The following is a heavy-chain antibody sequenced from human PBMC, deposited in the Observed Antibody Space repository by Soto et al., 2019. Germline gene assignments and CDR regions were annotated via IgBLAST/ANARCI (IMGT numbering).Heavy chain of an antibody. CDR2: IYYSGST. CDR3: ARDSLRFLEWLDAFDF. J-gene: IGHJ3*01. V-gene: IGHV4-31*03. CDR1: GGSISSGGYY. Sequence: QVQLQESGPGLVKPSQTLSLTCTVSGGSISSGGYYWSWIRQHPGKGLEWIGYIYYSGSTYYNPSLKSRVTISVDTSKNQFSLKLSSVTAADTAVYYCARDSLRFLEWLDAFDFWGQGTMVTVSS. D-gene: IGHD3-3*01.